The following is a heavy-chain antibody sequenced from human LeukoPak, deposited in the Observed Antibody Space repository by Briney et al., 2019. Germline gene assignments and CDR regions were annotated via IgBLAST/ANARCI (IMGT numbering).Heavy chain of an antibody. CDR1: GLTFSSYA. V-gene: IGHV3-23*01. CDR3: AKDPAMGGSGWYYFDY. J-gene: IGHJ4*02. Sequence: GGSLRLSCAASGLTFSSYAMSWVRQAPGMGLDWVSGISGSGDSTYYADSVKGRFTISRDNSKNTLYLQMNILRAEDTAVYYCAKDPAMGGSGWYYFDYWGQGTLVTVSS. CDR2: ISGSGDST. D-gene: IGHD6-19*01.